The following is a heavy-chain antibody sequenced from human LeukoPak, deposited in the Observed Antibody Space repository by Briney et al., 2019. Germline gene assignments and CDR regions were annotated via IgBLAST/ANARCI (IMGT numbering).Heavy chain of an antibody. CDR2: ISWNSGSI. V-gene: IGHV3-9*03. J-gene: IGHJ3*02. CDR1: GFTFDDYA. D-gene: IGHD2-2*01. CDR3: AKGTSQGPRYAHFDI. Sequence: GGSLRLSCAASGFTFDDYAMHWVRQAPGKGLEWVSGISWNSGSIGYADSVKGRFTISRDNAKNSLYLQMNSLRAEDMALYYCAKGTSQGPRYAHFDIWGQGTMVTVSS.